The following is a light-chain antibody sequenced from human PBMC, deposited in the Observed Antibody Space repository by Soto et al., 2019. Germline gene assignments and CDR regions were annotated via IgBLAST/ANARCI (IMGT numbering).Light chain of an antibody. V-gene: IGLV9-49*01. J-gene: IGLJ1*01. CDR2: VGTGGIVG. Sequence: QLVLTQPPSASASLGASVTLTCTLSSGCSNYKVDWYQQRPGKGPRFVMRVGTGGIVGSKGDGIPDRFSVLGSGLNRYLTIKNIQEEDESDYHCGADHGSGSNFVYVFGTGTKVTVL. CDR3: GADHGSGSNFVYV. CDR1: SGCSNYK.